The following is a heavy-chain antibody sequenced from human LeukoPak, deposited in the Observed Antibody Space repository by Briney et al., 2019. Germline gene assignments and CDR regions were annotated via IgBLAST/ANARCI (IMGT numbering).Heavy chain of an antibody. D-gene: IGHD6-13*01. CDR3: AKDPHPDSSSWYNWFDP. CDR2: ISGSGGST. V-gene: IGHV3-23*01. J-gene: IGHJ5*02. Sequence: GGSLRLSCAASGFTFSSYAMSWVRQAPGKGLEWVSAISGSGGSTHYADSVKGRFTISRDNSKNTLYLQMNSLRAEDTAVYYCAKDPHPDSSSWYNWFDPWGQGTLVTVSS. CDR1: GFTFSSYA.